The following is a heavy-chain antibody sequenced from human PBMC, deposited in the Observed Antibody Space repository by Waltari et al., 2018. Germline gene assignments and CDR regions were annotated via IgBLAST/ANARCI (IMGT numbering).Heavy chain of an antibody. Sequence: QVQLVESGGGVVQPGRSLRLSCAGSGFTFSSYGMHWVRQAPGKGLEWVAVIWYDGSNKYYADSVKGRFTISRDNSKNTLYLQMNSLRAEDTAVYYCARGIPSYLDAFDIWGQGTMVTVSS. J-gene: IGHJ3*02. CDR1: GFTFSSYG. D-gene: IGHD2-21*01. CDR2: IWYDGSNK. CDR3: ARGIPSYLDAFDI. V-gene: IGHV3-33*01.